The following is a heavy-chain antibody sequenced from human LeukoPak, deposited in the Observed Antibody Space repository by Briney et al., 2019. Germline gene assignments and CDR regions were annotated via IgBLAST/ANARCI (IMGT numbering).Heavy chain of an antibody. CDR2: ISGSGANT. V-gene: IGHV3-23*01. CDR3: AKAKSYYSNYDY. J-gene: IGHJ4*02. CDR1: GFTFSNYG. Sequence: GGSLRLSCAASGFTFSNYGMSWVRQAPGKGLEWVSVISGSGANTYYADSVKGRFTISRDNSKNTLYLQVNSLRAEDTAVYYCAKAKSYYSNYDYWGQGTLVIVSS. D-gene: IGHD4-11*01.